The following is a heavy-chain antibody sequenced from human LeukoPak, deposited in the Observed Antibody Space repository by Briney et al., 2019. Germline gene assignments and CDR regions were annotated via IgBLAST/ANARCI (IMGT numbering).Heavy chain of an antibody. CDR1: GYTFTSYG. CDR3: ARTFVWEWLFFLADYYYYMDV. J-gene: IGHJ6*03. CDR2: ISAYNGNT. V-gene: IGHV1-18*01. D-gene: IGHD3-3*01. Sequence: ASVKVSFKASGYTFTSYGISWVRQAPGQGLEWMGCISAYNGNTNYAQKLQGRVTMTTDTSTSTAYMELRSLRSDDTAVYNCARTFVWEWLFFLADYYYYMDVWGKGTTVTVSS.